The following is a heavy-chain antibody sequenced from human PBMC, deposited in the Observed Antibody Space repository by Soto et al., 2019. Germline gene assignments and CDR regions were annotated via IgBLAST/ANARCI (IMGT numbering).Heavy chain of an antibody. CDR3: ARDKSSGGSCYSDYFYY. CDR1: GGSIGSYY. V-gene: IGHV4-59*12. J-gene: IGHJ4*02. D-gene: IGHD2-15*01. CDR2: IYYSGSP. Sequence: QVQLQESGPGLVKPSETLSLTCTVSGGSIGSYYWSWIRQPPGKGLVWIDYIYYSGSPNSKPSLKSRVTLSLNKSKNQFPLKLNSVTAADPALYYCARDKSSGGSCYSDYFYYWGQGALVTVAS.